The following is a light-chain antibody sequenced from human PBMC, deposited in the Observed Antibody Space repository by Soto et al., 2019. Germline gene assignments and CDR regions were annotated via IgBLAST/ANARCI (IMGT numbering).Light chain of an antibody. CDR3: QQYNSYPQT. CDR1: QTISNW. Sequence: IQMTQSPSTLSASVGDRVTITCRASQTISNWLAWYQQKPGKAPKLLIYKASTLESAVPSRFSGSGSGTEFALTISGLQTEDFATYYCQQYNSYPQTFGQGTKVEIK. CDR2: KAS. J-gene: IGKJ1*01. V-gene: IGKV1-5*03.